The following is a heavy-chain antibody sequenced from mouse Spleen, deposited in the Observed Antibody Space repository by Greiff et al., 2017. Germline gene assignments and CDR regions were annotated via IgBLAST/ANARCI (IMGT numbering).Heavy chain of an antibody. D-gene: IGHD2-12*01. V-gene: IGHV5-15*01. CDR2: LSNLAYSI. CDR3: ARGHSYYSSYAMDY. J-gene: IGHJ4*01. CDR1: GFTFSDYG. Sequence: EVQVVESGGGLVKPGGSLKLSCAASGFTFSDYGMAWVRQAPGKGPEWVAFLSNLAYSIYYADTVTGRFTISRENAKNTLYLEMSSLRSEDTAMYYCARGHSYYSSYAMDYWGQGTSVTVSS.